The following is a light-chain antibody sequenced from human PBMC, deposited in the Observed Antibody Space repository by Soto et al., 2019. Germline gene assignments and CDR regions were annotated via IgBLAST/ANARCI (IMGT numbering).Light chain of an antibody. CDR3: QHYNSYKS. Sequence: DIPMTQSPSTLSASVGDRVTITCRASQSISSQLAWYQQKPGKAPKFLIYDASSLESGVPSRFSGSGSGTEFTLTINSLQPDDFATYYCQHYNSYKSFGQGTKVEIK. V-gene: IGKV1-5*01. J-gene: IGKJ1*01. CDR2: DAS. CDR1: QSISSQ.